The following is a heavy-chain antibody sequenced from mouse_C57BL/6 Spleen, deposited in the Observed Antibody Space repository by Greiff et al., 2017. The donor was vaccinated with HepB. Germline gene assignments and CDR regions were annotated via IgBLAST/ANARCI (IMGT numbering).Heavy chain of an antibody. Sequence: QVQLQQPGAELVRPGTSVKLSCKASGYTFTSYWMHWVKQRPGQGLEWIGVIDPSDSYTNYNQKFKGKATLTVDTSSSTAYMQLSSLTSEDSAVYYCTRSIYYGSSYLYYVDYGGQATTLTVSS. CDR2: IDPSDSYT. D-gene: IGHD1-1*01. CDR3: TRSIYYGSSYLYYVDY. J-gene: IGHJ2*01. CDR1: GYTFTSYW. V-gene: IGHV1-59*01.